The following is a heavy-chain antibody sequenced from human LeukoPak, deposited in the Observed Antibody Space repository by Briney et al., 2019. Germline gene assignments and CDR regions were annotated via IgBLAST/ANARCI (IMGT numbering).Heavy chain of an antibody. D-gene: IGHD2-2*01. Sequence: SETLSLTCTVSGYSISSGYYWGWIRQPPGKGLEWIGYIYYSGSTNYNPSLKSRVTISVDTSKNQFSLKLSSVTAADTAVYYCARTPRYCSSTSCYPTHFDYWGQGTLVTVSS. CDR1: GYSISSGYY. CDR3: ARTPRYCSSTSCYPTHFDY. J-gene: IGHJ4*02. CDR2: IYYSGST. V-gene: IGHV4-61*01.